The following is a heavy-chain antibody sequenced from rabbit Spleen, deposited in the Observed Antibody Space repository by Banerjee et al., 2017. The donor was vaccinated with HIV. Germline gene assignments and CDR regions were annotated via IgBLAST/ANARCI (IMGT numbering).Heavy chain of an antibody. J-gene: IGHJ6*01. Sequence: QSLEESGGDLVKPGASLTLTCTASGVSFSANSYICWVRQAPGKGLEWIACIYAGSSGFTYFASWAKGRFTISKTSSTTVTLQMTSLTAADTATYFCARDSGTSFSSYGMDLWGQGTLVTVS. CDR3: ARDSGTSFSSYGMDL. CDR2: IYAGSSGFT. CDR1: GVSFSANSY. D-gene: IGHD8-1*01. V-gene: IGHV1S40*01.